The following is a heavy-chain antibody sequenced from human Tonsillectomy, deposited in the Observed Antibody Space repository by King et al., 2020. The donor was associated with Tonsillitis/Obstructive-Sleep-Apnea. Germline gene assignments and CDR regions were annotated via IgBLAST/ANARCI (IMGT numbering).Heavy chain of an antibody. CDR2: INWNGGRT. Sequence: QLVQSGGGVVRPGGSLRLSCAASGFTFDDYGMSWVRQAPGKGLEWVSGINWNGGRTGYADSVKGRFTISRDNAKNSLYLQMNGLRAEDTALYYCARVVWFRELYCFVPWGQGTLVTVSS. CDR3: ARVVWFRELYCFVP. D-gene: IGHD3-10*01. CDR1: GFTFDDYG. V-gene: IGHV3-20*04. J-gene: IGHJ5*02.